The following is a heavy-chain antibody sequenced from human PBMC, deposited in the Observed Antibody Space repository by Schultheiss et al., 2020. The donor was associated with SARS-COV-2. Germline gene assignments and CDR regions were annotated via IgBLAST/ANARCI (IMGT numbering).Heavy chain of an antibody. V-gene: IGHV4-61*01. CDR3: ARYMGQQWLSYYFDY. Sequence: SETLSLTCAVSGGSVSSGSYYWSWIRQPPGKGLEWIGYIYYSGSTNYNPSLKSRVTISVNTPKNQFSLKLSSVTAADTAVYYCARYMGQQWLSYYFDYWGQGTLVTVSS. CDR2: IYYSGST. CDR1: GGSVSSGSYY. D-gene: IGHD6-19*01. J-gene: IGHJ4*02.